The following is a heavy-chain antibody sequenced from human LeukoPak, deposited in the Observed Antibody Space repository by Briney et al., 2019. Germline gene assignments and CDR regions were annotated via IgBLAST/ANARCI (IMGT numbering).Heavy chain of an antibody. CDR2: ISWNSGHK. D-gene: IGHD3-3*01. Sequence: GRSLRLSCAASGFTFDDYAMHWVRQAPGKGLEWVSGISWNSGHKGYADSVKGRFTISRDNAKNSLYLQMNSLRAEDTAVYYCARGRYDFWSGYYTFDYWGQGTLVTVSS. CDR1: GFTFDDYA. V-gene: IGHV3-9*01. J-gene: IGHJ4*02. CDR3: ARGRYDFWSGYYTFDY.